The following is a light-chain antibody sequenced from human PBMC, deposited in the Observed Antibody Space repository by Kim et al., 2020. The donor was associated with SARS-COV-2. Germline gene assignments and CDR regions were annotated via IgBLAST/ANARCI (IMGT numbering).Light chain of an antibody. CDR1: QSVSSSY. CDR3: QQYGSSRT. Sequence: LSPGERATLSCRARQSVSSSYLAWYQQKPGQAPRLLIYGASSRATGIPDRFSGSGSGTDFTLTISRLEPEDFAVYYCQQYGSSRTFGPGTKVDIK. V-gene: IGKV3-20*01. J-gene: IGKJ3*01. CDR2: GAS.